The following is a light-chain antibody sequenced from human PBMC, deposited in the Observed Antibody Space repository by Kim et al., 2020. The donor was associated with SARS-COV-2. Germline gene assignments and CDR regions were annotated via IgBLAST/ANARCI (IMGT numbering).Light chain of an antibody. CDR2: DAS. CDR1: QSVASNY. J-gene: IGKJ2*02. Sequence: IVLTQSPGTLSLSPGETATLSCRASQSVASNYLAWYQQKPGQAPRLIIFDASTRATGISDRFSGSGSGTDFSLTISRLEPEDFAVYYCQQYGTSPCTFGQGTKLEI. CDR3: QQYGTSPCT. V-gene: IGKV3-20*01.